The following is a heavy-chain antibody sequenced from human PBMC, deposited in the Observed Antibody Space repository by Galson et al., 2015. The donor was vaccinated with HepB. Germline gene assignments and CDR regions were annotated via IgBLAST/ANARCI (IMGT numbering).Heavy chain of an antibody. Sequence: QSGAEVKKPGESLKISCKSSGYSFTYYWIGWVRQMPGKGLEWMGVIYPGDSETRYSPSFQGQVTISADKDISTAYLQWSSLKASDNAMYYCARGAFVILPAGQFDYWGQGTLVTVSS. CDR3: ARGAFVILPAGQFDY. V-gene: IGHV5-51*01. D-gene: IGHD2-2*01. CDR2: IYPGDSET. CDR1: GYSFTYYW. J-gene: IGHJ4*02.